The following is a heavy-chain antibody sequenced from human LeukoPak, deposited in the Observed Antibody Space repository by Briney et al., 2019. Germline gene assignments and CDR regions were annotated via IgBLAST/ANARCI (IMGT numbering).Heavy chain of an antibody. D-gene: IGHD6-13*01. CDR1: GFTVSSNY. J-gene: IGHJ4*02. CDR2: IYSGGST. Sequence: PGGSLRLSCAASGFTVSSNYMSWVRQAPGKGLEWVSVIYSGGSTYYADSVKGRFTISRDNSKNTLYLQMNSLRAEDTAVYYCARDHLYSSSWYMYYWGQGTLVTVSS. CDR3: ARDHLYSSSWYMYY. V-gene: IGHV3-66*02.